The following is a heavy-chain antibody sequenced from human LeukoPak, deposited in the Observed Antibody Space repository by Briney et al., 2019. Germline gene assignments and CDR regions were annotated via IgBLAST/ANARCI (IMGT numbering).Heavy chain of an antibody. D-gene: IGHD2-2*01. CDR1: GFTSSDYT. CDR2: ISVSDDST. V-gene: IGHV3-23*01. CDR3: ARDRYCVSTNCPYDC. Sequence: GGSPRLSCAASGFTSSDYTMNSVRQSPGKGLEWVSGISVSDDSTYYVDSVKGRFTISRDKSNNMLYLQMNSLRAEDTAVYFCARDRYCVSTNCPYDCWGQGTPVTVSS. J-gene: IGHJ4*02.